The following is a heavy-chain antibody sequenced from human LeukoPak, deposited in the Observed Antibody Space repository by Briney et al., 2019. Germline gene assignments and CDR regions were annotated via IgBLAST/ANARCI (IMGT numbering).Heavy chain of an antibody. CDR3: ARGAYDSPSDH. D-gene: IGHD2-21*01. CDR1: GFTFSSHW. CDR2: IEQDGGAR. V-gene: IGHV3-7*05. J-gene: IGHJ4*02. Sequence: PGGSLRLSCAASGFTFSSHWMSWARQAPGKGLQWVASIEQDGGARYYVDSVKGRFTLSRDNAKNSVYLQMNSLKAEDTAVYYCARGAYDSPSDHWGQGTLVTVSS.